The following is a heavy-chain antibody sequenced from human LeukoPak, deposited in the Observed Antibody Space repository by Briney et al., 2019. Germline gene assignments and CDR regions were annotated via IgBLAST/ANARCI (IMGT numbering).Heavy chain of an antibody. CDR1: GFTFDDYA. CDR2: ISWNSGSI. J-gene: IGHJ6*03. V-gene: IGHV3-9*01. CDR3: AKAPNYDFWSGYHMDV. D-gene: IGHD3-3*01. Sequence: GGSLRLSCAASGFTFDDYAMNWVRQAPGKGLEWVSGISWNSGSIGYADSVKGRFTISRDNSKNTLYLQMNSLRAEDTAVYYCAKAPNYDFWSGYHMDVWGKGTTVTVSS.